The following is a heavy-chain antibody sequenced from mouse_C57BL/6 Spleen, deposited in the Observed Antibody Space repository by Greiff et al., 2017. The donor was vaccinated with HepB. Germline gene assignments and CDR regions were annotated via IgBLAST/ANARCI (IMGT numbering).Heavy chain of an antibody. Sequence: VQLQQSGAELARPGASVKMSCKASGYTFTSYTMPWVKQRPGQGLEWIGYINPSSGYTKYNQKFKDKATMTADKSSNTAYLQLSSLTSDDSTVYYCARSYDGYYAWFAYWGQGTLVTVSA. J-gene: IGHJ3*01. V-gene: IGHV1-4*01. CDR3: ARSYDGYYAWFAY. CDR1: GYTFTSYT. CDR2: INPSSGYT. D-gene: IGHD2-3*01.